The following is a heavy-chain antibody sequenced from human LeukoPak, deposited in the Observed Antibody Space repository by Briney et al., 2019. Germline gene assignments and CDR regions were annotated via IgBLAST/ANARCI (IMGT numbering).Heavy chain of an antibody. D-gene: IGHD1-1*01. CDR1: DGSINSDTYY. CDR3: ARVQGTPFSYYGMDV. CDR2: IYSGGNT. V-gene: IGHV4-39*07. Sequence: SETLSLTCSVSDGSINSDTYYWGWIRQPPGKGLEWIASIYSGGNTFYNPSLKSRVTISVDTSKNQFSLKLRSVTAADTAMYYCARVQGTPFSYYGMDVWGQGTTVTVSS. J-gene: IGHJ6*02.